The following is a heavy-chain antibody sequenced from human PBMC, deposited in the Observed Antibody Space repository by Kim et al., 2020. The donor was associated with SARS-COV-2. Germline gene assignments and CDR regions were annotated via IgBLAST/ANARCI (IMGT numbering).Heavy chain of an antibody. Sequence: GGSLRLSCTASGFTFGDYAMSWVRQAPGKGLEWVGFIRSKAYGGTTEYAASVKGRFTISRDDSKSIAYLQMNSLKTEDTAVYYCTREDNFWEYGMDVWGQGTTVTVSS. V-gene: IGHV3-49*04. CDR3: TREDNFWEYGMDV. D-gene: IGHD1-1*01. J-gene: IGHJ6*02. CDR1: GFTFGDYA. CDR2: IRSKAYGGTT.